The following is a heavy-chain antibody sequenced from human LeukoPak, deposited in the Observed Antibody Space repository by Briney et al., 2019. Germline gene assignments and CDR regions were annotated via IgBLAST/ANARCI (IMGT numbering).Heavy chain of an antibody. V-gene: IGHV1-18*01. D-gene: IGHD5-18*01. CDR3: ARDSHSYTAMVALFLPYYYGMDV. CDR2: ISAYNGNT. J-gene: IGHJ6*02. CDR1: VATFTSYT. Sequence: ASVKLSCKASVATFTSYTISWVRQAPGQRLEWMGWISAYNGNTNYAQKLQGRVTMTTDTSTSTAYMELRSLRSDDTAVYYCARDSHSYTAMVALFLPYYYGMDVWGQGTTVTVSS.